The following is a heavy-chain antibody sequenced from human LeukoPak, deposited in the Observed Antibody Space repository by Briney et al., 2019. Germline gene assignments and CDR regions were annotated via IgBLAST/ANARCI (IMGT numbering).Heavy chain of an antibody. V-gene: IGHV4-39*07. CDR2: IYHSGST. J-gene: IGHJ6*03. Sequence: SETLTLTCSVSGGSISNSSFYWGWIRQPPGTGLEWIGEIYHSGSTNYNPSLKSRVTISVDKSKNQFSLKLSSVTAADTAVYYCASQIRAGTYMDVWGKGTTVTVSS. CDR1: GGSISNSSFY. D-gene: IGHD6-19*01. CDR3: ASQIRAGTYMDV.